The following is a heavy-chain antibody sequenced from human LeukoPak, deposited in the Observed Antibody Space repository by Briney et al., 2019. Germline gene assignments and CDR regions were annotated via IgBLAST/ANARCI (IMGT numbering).Heavy chain of an antibody. V-gene: IGHV1-2*02. Sequence: ASVKVSCKASGYIFTGYYMHWLRQAPGQGLEWMGWIDPESGDTNYAQKFQDKITMTRDTYMKTGYMELSSLRYDDAAVYYCARGEYSSGWYRGGWFDPWGQGTQVTVSS. CDR2: IDPESGDT. CDR1: GYIFTGYY. D-gene: IGHD6-19*01. J-gene: IGHJ5*02. CDR3: ARGEYSSGWYRGGWFDP.